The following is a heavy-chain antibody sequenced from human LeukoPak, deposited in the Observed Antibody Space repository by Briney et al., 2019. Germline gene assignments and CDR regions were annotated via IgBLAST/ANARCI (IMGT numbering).Heavy chain of an antibody. Sequence: GGSLRLSCAASGFTFSSYSMNWVRQAPGKGLEWVSYISSSSSTIYYADSVKGRFTISRDNAKNSLYLQMNSLRDEDTALYYCARDLSGSYSGIWFDSGGQGTLVTVSS. J-gene: IGHJ5*01. CDR1: GFTFSSYS. V-gene: IGHV3-48*02. CDR2: ISSSSSTI. D-gene: IGHD3-10*01. CDR3: ARDLSGSYSGIWFDS.